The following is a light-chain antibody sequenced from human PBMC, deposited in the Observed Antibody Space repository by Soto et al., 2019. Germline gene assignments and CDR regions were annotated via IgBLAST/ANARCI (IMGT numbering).Light chain of an antibody. J-gene: IGLJ2*01. V-gene: IGLV1-44*01. CDR3: VALDDSLNGYVV. CDR1: SSNIGSNT. Sequence: QSVLTQPPSASGTPGQRVTISCSGSSSNIGSNTVNWYQQLPGTAPKLVIYSNNQRPSGVPDRFSGSKSGTSASLAISGLQSEDEADYYCVALDDSLNGYVVFGGGTKVTVL. CDR2: SNN.